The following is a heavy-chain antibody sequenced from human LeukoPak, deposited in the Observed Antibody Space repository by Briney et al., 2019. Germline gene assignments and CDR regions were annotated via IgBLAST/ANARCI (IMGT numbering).Heavy chain of an antibody. CDR2: ISGSGGST. CDR1: GFTFSSYA. Sequence: PGGSLRLSCAASGFTFSSYAMSWVRQAPGKGLEWVPAISGSGGSTYYADSVKGRFTISRDNSKNTLYLQMNSLRAEDTAVYYCAKSSEEVIVVVDIDYWGQGTLVTVSS. J-gene: IGHJ4*02. D-gene: IGHD3-22*01. CDR3: AKSSEEVIVVVDIDY. V-gene: IGHV3-23*01.